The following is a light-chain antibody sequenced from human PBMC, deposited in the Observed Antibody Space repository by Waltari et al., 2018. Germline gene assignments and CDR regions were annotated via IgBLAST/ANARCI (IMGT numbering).Light chain of an antibody. CDR3: QQSYNTPRT. CDR1: QSISRY. V-gene: IGKV1-39*01. CDR2: AAS. Sequence: DIQMTQSPSSLSASVVARGTITCRASQSISRYLNWFQQKPRKAPKLLIYAASRLQGGVPSRFSGSGSGTDFNLTISSLQSEDFATYYCQQSYNTPRTFGQGTKVEIK. J-gene: IGKJ1*01.